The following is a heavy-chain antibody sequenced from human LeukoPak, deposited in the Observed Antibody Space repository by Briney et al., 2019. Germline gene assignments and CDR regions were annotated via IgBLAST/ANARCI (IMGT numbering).Heavy chain of an antibody. Sequence: GGSLRLSCAASGFTFSSYAMHWVRQAPGKGLEWVAVISYDGSNKYYADSVKGRFTISRDNSKNTLYLQMNSLRAEDTAAYYCVTSEDRVDYWGQGTLVTVSS. CDR2: ISYDGSNK. CDR1: GFTFSSYA. CDR3: VTSEDRVDY. J-gene: IGHJ4*02. D-gene: IGHD1-14*01. V-gene: IGHV3-30-3*01.